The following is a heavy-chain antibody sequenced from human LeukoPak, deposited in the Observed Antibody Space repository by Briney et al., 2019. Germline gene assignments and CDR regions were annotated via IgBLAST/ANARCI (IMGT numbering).Heavy chain of an antibody. D-gene: IGHD6-19*01. CDR3: ATGKTSVAGTNLAY. CDR2: INHSGST. J-gene: IGHJ4*02. V-gene: IGHV4-31*03. CDR1: GGSISSGGYY. Sequence: SLTLSLTCTVSGGSISSGGYYWSWIRQPPGKGLEWIGEINHSGSTNYNPSLKSRVTISVDTSKNQFSLKLSSVTAADTAVYYCATGKTSVAGTNLAYWGQGTLVTVSS.